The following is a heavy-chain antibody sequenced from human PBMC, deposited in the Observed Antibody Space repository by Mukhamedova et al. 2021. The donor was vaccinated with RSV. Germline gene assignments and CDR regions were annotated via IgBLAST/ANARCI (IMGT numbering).Heavy chain of an antibody. CDR3: ARHELGKEFDI. V-gene: IGHV5-10-1*01. J-gene: IGHJ3*02. D-gene: IGHD7-27*01. Sequence: EYMGRIDPSDSYTDYSPSFQGHVTVSVDKSISTAYLQWSSLKASDTAMYYCARHELGKEFDIWGQGTMVTVSS. CDR2: IDPSDSYT.